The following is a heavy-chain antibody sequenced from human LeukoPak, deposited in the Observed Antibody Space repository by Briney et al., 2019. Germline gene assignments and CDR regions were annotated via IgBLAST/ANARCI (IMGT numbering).Heavy chain of an antibody. Sequence: SETLSLTCAVYGGSFSGYYWSWIRQPPGKGLEWIGEINHSGSTNYNPSLKSRVTISVDTSKNQFSLKLSSVTAADTAVYYCARHGLGITIFGVVINRHYYGMDVWGQGTTVTVSS. CDR1: GGSFSGYY. CDR2: INHSGST. J-gene: IGHJ6*02. CDR3: ARHGLGITIFGVVINRHYYGMDV. D-gene: IGHD3-3*01. V-gene: IGHV4-34*01.